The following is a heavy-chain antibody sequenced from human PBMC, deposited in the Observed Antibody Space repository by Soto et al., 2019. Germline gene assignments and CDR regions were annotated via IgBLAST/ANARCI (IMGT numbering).Heavy chain of an antibody. Sequence: QVQLVESGGGVVQPGRSLRLSCAASGFTFRNHGMHWVRQAPGKGLEWVAVIWYDGSDKYYADSVEGRFTVSRDNSKNTLSLQMNSLRAEDTAVYYCARDIAARRFDQWGQGTLVIVSS. J-gene: IGHJ4*02. D-gene: IGHD6-6*01. CDR3: ARDIAARRFDQ. V-gene: IGHV3-33*01. CDR1: GFTFRNHG. CDR2: IWYDGSDK.